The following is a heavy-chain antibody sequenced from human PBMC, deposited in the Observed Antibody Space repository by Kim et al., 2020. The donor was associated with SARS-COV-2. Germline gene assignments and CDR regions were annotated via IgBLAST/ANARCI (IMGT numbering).Heavy chain of an antibody. V-gene: IGHV4-59*01. D-gene: IGHD5-18*01. CDR2: IYYSGST. CDR1: GGSISSYY. CDR3: ASLDTAMVTLDY. J-gene: IGHJ4*02. Sequence: SETLSLTCTVSGGSISSYYWSWIRQPPGKGLEWIGYIYYSGSTNYNPSLKSRVTISVDTSKNQFSLKLSSVTAADTAVYYCASLDTAMVTLDYWGQGTLV.